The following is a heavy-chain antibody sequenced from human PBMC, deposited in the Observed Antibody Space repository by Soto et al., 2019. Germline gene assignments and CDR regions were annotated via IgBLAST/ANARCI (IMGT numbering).Heavy chain of an antibody. CDR3: VRDRSTCKDY. J-gene: IGHJ4*02. Sequence: VQLVESGGNLVQPGGSLRLSCAASGFSFGSYWMHWVRQVPGKNLVWVARIKSDGGSTDYADFVKGRFSISRDNTKNRLYLQMDSLRTDDTAVYYCVRDRSTCKDYWGQGTLVTVSS. D-gene: IGHD2-2*01. CDR2: IKSDGGST. CDR1: GFSFGSYW. V-gene: IGHV3-74*01.